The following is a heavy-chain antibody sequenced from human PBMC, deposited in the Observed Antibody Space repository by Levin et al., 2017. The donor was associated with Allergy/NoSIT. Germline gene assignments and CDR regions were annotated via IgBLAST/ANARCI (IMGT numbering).Heavy chain of an antibody. V-gene: IGHV4-59*01. D-gene: IGHD3-10*01. CDR3: AREPTLFFYGSGPYDALDL. CDR2: ISYSGTT. CDR1: GGSITNFY. J-gene: IGHJ3*01. Sequence: SETLSLTCTVSGGSITNFYWSWIRQPPGKGLEWIGYISYSGTTNYNPSLRSQVTISLDTSKSQISLKLTSVTAADTAVYYCAREPTLFFYGSGPYDALDLWGQGTLVTVSS.